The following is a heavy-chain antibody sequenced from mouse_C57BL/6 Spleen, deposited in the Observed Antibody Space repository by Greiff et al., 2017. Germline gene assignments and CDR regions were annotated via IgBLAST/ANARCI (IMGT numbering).Heavy chain of an antibody. Sequence: QVQLQQSGAELVKPGASVKISCKASCYALSSSWMNWVKQRPGKGLEWIGQLYPGHGDTNSNGKLKGKANMTADKSYSPAYMQLSSLTSEDFAVYFCARRAGTWFAYWGQGTLVTVSA. CDR2: LYPGHGDT. CDR3: ARRAGTWFAY. CDR1: CYALSSSW. J-gene: IGHJ3*01. V-gene: IGHV1-80*01. D-gene: IGHD3-3*01.